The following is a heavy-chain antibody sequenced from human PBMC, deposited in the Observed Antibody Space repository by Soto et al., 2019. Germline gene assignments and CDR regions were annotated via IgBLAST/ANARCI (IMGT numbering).Heavy chain of an antibody. Sequence: PSETLSLTCTVSGGSISSSSYYWGWIRQPPGKGLEWIGSIYYSGSTYYNPSLKGRVTISVDTSKNQFSLKLSSVTAADTAVYYCVYIFPRHNDGKKGYLYYFDYWGQGTLVTVSS. CDR3: VYIFPRHNDGKKGYLYYFDY. V-gene: IGHV4-39*01. CDR2: IYYSGST. D-gene: IGHD3-9*01. CDR1: GGSISSSSYY. J-gene: IGHJ4*02.